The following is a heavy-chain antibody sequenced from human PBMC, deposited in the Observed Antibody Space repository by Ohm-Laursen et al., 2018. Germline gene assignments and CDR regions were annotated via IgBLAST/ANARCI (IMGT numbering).Heavy chain of an antibody. CDR2: IYHSGGT. CDR3: ARGLGTPVDY. V-gene: IGHV4-38-2*02. CDR1: GYSISSGYY. Sequence: GTLSLTCSVSGYSISSGYYWGWIRQPPGKGLEWIGSIYHSGGTSYNPSLKSRVTISVDTSKNQFSLKLTSVTAADTAVYYCARGLGTPVDYWGQGTLVTVSS. J-gene: IGHJ4*02.